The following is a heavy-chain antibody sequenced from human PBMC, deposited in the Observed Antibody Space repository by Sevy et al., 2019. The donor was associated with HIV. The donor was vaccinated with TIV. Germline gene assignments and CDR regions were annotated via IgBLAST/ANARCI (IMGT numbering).Heavy chain of an antibody. Sequence: GGSLRLSCVASGFTFISYTMSWVRQAPGKGLEWVSAISSSGGSTYYGDSVKDRFTISRDNSKNTVYLEINNLRAEDTALYYCAKEEFSGYNFGYWGQGTLVTVSS. J-gene: IGHJ4*02. CDR1: GFTFISYT. CDR3: AKEEFSGYNFGY. V-gene: IGHV3-23*01. CDR2: ISSSGGST. D-gene: IGHD5-12*01.